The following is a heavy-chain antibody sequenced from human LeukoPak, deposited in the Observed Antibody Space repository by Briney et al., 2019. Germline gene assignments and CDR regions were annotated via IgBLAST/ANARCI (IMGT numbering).Heavy chain of an antibody. CDR3: AGDRLNRGPIDY. CDR2: ISSSGSTI. J-gene: IGHJ4*02. Sequence: SGGSLRLSCAASGFTFSDYYMSWIRQAPGRGLEWVSYISSSGSTIYYADSVKGRFTISRDNAKNSLYLQMNSLRAEDTAVYYCAGDRLNRGPIDYWGQGTLVTVSS. V-gene: IGHV3-11*01. CDR1: GFTFSDYY.